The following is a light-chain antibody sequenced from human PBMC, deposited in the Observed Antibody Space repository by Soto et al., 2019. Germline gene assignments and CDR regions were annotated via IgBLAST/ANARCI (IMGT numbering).Light chain of an antibody. V-gene: IGKV1-5*01. CDR2: DAS. CDR1: QSISSW. Sequence: DIQMTQSPSTLSASVGDRVTITCRASQSISSWLAWYQQKQGKAPKLLIYDASSLESGVPSRFSGSGSGTEFTLTISSLQPDDFATYYCQQYNSYLFGQGTKVDIK. CDR3: QQYNSYL. J-gene: IGKJ1*01.